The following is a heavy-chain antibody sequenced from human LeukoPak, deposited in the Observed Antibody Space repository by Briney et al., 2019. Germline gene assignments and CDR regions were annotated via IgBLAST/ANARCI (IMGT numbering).Heavy chain of an antibody. CDR2: ISSSSSYI. V-gene: IGHV3-21*01. CDR3: ARELRFFMDV. D-gene: IGHD4-17*01. J-gene: IGHJ6*03. CDR1: GFSFSSYE. Sequence: GGSLRLSCAASGFSFSSYEMNWVRQAPGKGLEWVSSISSSSSYIYYADSVKGRFTISRDNAKNSLYLQMNSLRAEDTAVYYCARELRFFMDVWGKGTTVTVSS.